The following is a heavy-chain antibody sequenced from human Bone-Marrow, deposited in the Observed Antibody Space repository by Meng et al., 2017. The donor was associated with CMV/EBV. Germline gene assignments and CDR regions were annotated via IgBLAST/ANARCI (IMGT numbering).Heavy chain of an antibody. J-gene: IGHJ3*02. CDR3: ARPDIVAVGFAFDI. CDR2: IYYSGST. D-gene: IGHD6-13*01. Sequence: SGGSISSSSYYWGWIRQPPGKGLEWIGSIYYSGSTYYNPSLKSRVTISVDMSKNQFSLKLSSVTAADTALYYCARPDIVAVGFAFDIWGQGTMVTVSS. CDR1: GGSISSSSYY. V-gene: IGHV4-39*07.